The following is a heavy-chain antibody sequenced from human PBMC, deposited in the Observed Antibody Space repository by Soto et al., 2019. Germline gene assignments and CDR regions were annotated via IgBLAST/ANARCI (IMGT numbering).Heavy chain of an antibody. D-gene: IGHD3-10*01. CDR3: ARGRSGSRMDV. CDR2: MNPNSGNT. CDR1: GYTFTGYD. V-gene: IGHV1-8*01. J-gene: IGHJ6*02. Sequence: QVQLVQSGAEVKKPGASVKVSCKASGYTFTGYDINWVRQATGQGLEWMGWMNPNSGNTGNAQKFQSRVTMTRNTSISTAYIALSRLRSEGTAVYYCARGRSGSRMDVWGQGTTVTVSS.